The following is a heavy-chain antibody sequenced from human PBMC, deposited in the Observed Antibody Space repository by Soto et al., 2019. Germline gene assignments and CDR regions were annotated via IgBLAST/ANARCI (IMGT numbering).Heavy chain of an antibody. CDR2: IYYSGST. D-gene: IGHD5-12*01. J-gene: IGHJ3*02. V-gene: IGHV4-61*05. CDR3: ARGGYDPRDAFDI. Sequence: PSETLSLTCTVAGGSISSSSYYWGWIRQPPGKGLEWIGYIYYSGSTNYNPSLKSRVTISVDTSKNQFSLKLSSVTAADTAVYYCARGGYDPRDAFDIWGQGTMVTVSS. CDR1: GGSISSSSYY.